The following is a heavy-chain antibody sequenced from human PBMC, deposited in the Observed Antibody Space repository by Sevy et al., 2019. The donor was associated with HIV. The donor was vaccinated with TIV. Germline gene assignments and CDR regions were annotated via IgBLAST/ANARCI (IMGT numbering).Heavy chain of an antibody. CDR2: MNPNSGDT. D-gene: IGHD1-26*01. CDR3: ASLTPVGYYYYGMDV. V-gene: IGHV1-8*01. Sequence: ASVKVSCKASGYSFTNHDINWVRQATGQGLEWMGWMNPNSGDTGYAQKFQGRVTMTRNTSINTAYMELNSLRSEDTAVYYCASLTPVGYYYYGMDVWGQGTTVTVSS. J-gene: IGHJ6*02. CDR1: GYSFTNHD.